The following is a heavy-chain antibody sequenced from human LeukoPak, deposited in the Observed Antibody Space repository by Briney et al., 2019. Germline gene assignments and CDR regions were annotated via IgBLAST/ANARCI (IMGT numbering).Heavy chain of an antibody. J-gene: IGHJ4*02. CDR1: GGSFSDDY. CDR3: ARGFRGPYSSGWYGN. V-gene: IGHV4-34*01. CDR2: INHSGST. D-gene: IGHD6-19*01. Sequence: SETLSLTCAVYGGSFSDDYWSWIRQPPGKGLEWIGEINHSGSTNYNPSLKSRVTISVDTSKNQFSLKLSSVTAADTAVYYCARGFRGPYSSGWYGNWGQGTLVTVSS.